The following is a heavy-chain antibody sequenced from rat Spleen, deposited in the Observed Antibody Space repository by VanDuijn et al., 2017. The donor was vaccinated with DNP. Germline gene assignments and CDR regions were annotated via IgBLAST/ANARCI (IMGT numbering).Heavy chain of an antibody. CDR3: ARWNDGLDY. D-gene: IGHD1-12*02. CDR2: INTGSGGT. CDR1: GYTFTSYY. V-gene: IGHV1-43*01. Sequence: QVQLQQSGAELTKPGSSVKISCKASGYTFTSYYLGWIKQTTGQGLEYIGYINTGSGGTNYNEKFKGKATLTVDRSSSTAFMQLSSLTPGDSAVYYCARWNDGLDYWGQGIMVTVSS. J-gene: IGHJ2*01.